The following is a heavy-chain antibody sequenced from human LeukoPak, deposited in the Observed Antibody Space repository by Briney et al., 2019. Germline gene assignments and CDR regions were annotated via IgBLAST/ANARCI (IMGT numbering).Heavy chain of an antibody. CDR1: GFTFSSYA. Sequence: GSLRLSCAASGFTFSSYAMNWVRQPPGKGLEWVGEINHSGSTNHNPSLKSRVTISVDTSKNQFSLKLSSVTAADTAVYYCARGRGTPFDPWGQGTLVTVSS. CDR2: INHSGST. CDR3: ARGRGTPFDP. V-gene: IGHV4-34*01. J-gene: IGHJ5*02.